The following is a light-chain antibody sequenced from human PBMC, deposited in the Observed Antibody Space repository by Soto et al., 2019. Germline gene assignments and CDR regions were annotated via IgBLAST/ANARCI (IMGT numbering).Light chain of an antibody. CDR3: QQSYSRIT. V-gene: IGKV1-39*01. Sequence: DIQMTQSPSSLSASVGDRVTITCRASQSISSYLHWYQQKPGKAPKLLIYAASSLQSGVPSRFSGSGSGTDFTLTISSLQPEDFATYYCQQSYSRITFGGGTKVEIK. CDR2: AAS. J-gene: IGKJ4*01. CDR1: QSISSY.